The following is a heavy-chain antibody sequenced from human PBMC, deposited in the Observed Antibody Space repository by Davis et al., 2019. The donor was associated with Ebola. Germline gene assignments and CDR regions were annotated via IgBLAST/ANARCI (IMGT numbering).Heavy chain of an antibody. CDR2: INPRGGSI. Sequence: AASVKVSCKASGYTFITYYMDWLRQAPGQGLEWMGIINPRGGSIYYSQKFQGRVTVTRDTSTTTVYMDLSSLRSEDTALYYCTTPGGQDSGYDVFDIWGQGTMVTVSS. CDR3: TTPGGQDSGYDVFDI. CDR1: GYTFITYY. V-gene: IGHV1-46*03. J-gene: IGHJ3*02. D-gene: IGHD5-12*01.